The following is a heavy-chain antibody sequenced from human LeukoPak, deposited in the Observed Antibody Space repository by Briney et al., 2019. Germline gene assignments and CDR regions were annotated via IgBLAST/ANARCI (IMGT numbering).Heavy chain of an antibody. Sequence: PGGSLRLSCAASGFTFSNSAMSWVRQAPGKGLEWVSTISGSGGSTYYADSVKGRFTISRDNSKSTLYLQINSLRAEDTAVYYCAKPLLLWFGELLGADPGGDYWGQGTLVTVSS. D-gene: IGHD3-10*01. J-gene: IGHJ4*02. V-gene: IGHV3-23*01. CDR3: AKPLLLWFGELLGADPGGDY. CDR2: ISGSGGST. CDR1: GFTFSNSA.